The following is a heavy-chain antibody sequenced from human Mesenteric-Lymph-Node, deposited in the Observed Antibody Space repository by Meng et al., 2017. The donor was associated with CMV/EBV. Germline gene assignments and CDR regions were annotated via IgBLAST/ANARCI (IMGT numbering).Heavy chain of an antibody. CDR1: GFTFSSYW. CDR2: INSDGSST. J-gene: IGHJ4*02. D-gene: IGHD6-19*01. CDR3: AREYGRQWLAPIDC. V-gene: IGHV3-74*01. Sequence: GGSLRLSCAASGFTFSSYWMSWVRQVPGKGLLWVSRINSDGSSTTYADSVKGRFTISGDNAKSSLYLQVNSLRAEDTAVYYCAREYGRQWLAPIDCWGQGTLVTVSS.